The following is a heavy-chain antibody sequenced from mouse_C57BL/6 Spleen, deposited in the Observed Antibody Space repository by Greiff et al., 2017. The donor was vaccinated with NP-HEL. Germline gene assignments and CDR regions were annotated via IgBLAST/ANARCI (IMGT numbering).Heavy chain of an antibody. CDR2: IGRNSGGT. V-gene: IGHV1-72*01. Sequence: QVQLQQPGAELVKPGASVKLSCKASGYTFTSYGMHWVKQRPGRGLEWIGRIGRNSGGTKYNEKVKSKATLTVDKPSSTAYMQLSSLTSEDSAVYYCAREYGYFDYWGQGTTLTVSS. D-gene: IGHD2-10*02. CDR1: GYTFTSYG. CDR3: AREYGYFDY. J-gene: IGHJ2*01.